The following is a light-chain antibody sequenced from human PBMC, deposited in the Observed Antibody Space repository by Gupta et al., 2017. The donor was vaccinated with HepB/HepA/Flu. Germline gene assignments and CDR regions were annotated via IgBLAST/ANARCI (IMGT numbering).Light chain of an antibody. Sequence: QSVLTQAPSASGTPGQRVSISCSGSSSNIGSNSINWFQQLPGTAPKLLIYSNSERPSGVPDRFSGSKSGTSASLDIRGLQSEYEAVYYCAAWDDTLNGPVFGGGTKLTVL. CDR2: SNS. CDR1: SSNIGSNS. V-gene: IGLV1-44*01. J-gene: IGLJ2*01. CDR3: AAWDDTLNGPV.